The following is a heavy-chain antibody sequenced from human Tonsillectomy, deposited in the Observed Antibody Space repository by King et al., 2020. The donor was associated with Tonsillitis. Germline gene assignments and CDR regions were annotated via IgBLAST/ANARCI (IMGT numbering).Heavy chain of an antibody. CDR1: GYSFTSYW. CDR3: ARRGTTVGGGFDY. V-gene: IGHV5-10-1*03. CDR2: IDPSNSYT. Sequence: EAQLVQSGAEVKKPGESLRISCKGSGYSFTSYWINWVRQMPGKGLEWMGRIDPSNSYTNYSPSFQGHVTISADKSITTAYLQWSNLKASDTAMDYCARRGTTVGGGFDYWGQGTLVTVSS. D-gene: IGHD4-23*01. J-gene: IGHJ4*02.